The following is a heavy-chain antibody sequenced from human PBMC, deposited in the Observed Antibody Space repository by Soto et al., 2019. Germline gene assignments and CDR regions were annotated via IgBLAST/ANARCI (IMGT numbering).Heavy chain of an antibody. D-gene: IGHD6-13*01. CDR1: GYSFTSYW. J-gene: IGHJ6*02. Sequence: PGESLKISCKGSGYSFTSYWIGWVRQMPGKGLEWMGIIYPGDSDTRYSPSFQGQVTISADKSISTAYLQWSSLKASDTAMYYCARLTRVAAAGTTTRVKYYYYYYGMDVWGQGTTVTVSS. V-gene: IGHV5-51*01. CDR3: ARLTRVAAAGTTTRVKYYYYYYGMDV. CDR2: IYPGDSDT.